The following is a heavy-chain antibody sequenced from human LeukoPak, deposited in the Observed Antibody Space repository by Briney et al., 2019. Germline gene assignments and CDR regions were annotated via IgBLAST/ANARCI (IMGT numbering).Heavy chain of an antibody. D-gene: IGHD6-13*01. CDR3: AREFGSSWYVSWFDP. CDR2: INPNSGGT. V-gene: IGHV1-2*02. CDR1: GYTFTGYY. J-gene: IGHJ5*02. Sequence: ASVKVSCKASGYTFTGYYMHWVRQAPEQGLEWMGWINPNSGGTNYAQKFQGRVTMTRDTSISTAYMELSRLRSDDTAAYYCAREFGSSWYVSWFDPWGQGTLVTVSS.